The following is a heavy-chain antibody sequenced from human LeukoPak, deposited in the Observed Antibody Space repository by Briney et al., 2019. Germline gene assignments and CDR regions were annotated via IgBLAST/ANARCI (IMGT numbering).Heavy chain of an antibody. CDR2: INHSGST. CDR3: TSQTVARWFAP. J-gene: IGHJ5*02. CDR1: GGSFSGYY. V-gene: IGHV4-34*01. D-gene: IGHD1-14*01. Sequence: SETLSLTCAVYGGSFSGYYWSSIRQPPGNGLEWIGEINHSGSTNYNPSLKSRATMSVDTSKNQFSLKLSSVTAADTAVYYCTSQTVARWFAPWGQGTLVTVSS.